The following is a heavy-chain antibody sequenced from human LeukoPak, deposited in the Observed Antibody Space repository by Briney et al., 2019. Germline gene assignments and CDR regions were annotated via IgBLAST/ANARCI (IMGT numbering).Heavy chain of an antibody. CDR3: TTDAGYSSRWYNY. CDR2: IKSKIDGGTT. Sequence: GGSLRLSCAASGFTFSHAYMSWVRQAPGKGLEWVGRIKSKIDGGTTDYSAPVKGRFTISRDDSRNTLYLQMNSLKTDDTAVYYCTTDAGYSSRWYNYWGQGTLVTVSS. D-gene: IGHD6-13*01. J-gene: IGHJ4*02. V-gene: IGHV3-15*01. CDR1: GFTFSHAY.